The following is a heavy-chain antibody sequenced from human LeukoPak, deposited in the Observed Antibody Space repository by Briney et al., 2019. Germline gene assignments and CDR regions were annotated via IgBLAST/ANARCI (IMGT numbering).Heavy chain of an antibody. Sequence: GGSLRLSCAASGFTFSGSAMHWVRQASGKGLEWVGRIRSKANSCATAYAASVKGRFTISRDDSKNTAYLQMNSLKTEDTAVYYCTSHAGPVAYWGQGTLVTVSS. V-gene: IGHV3-73*01. CDR1: GFTFSGSA. CDR2: IRSKANSCAT. CDR3: TSHAGPVAY. J-gene: IGHJ4*02.